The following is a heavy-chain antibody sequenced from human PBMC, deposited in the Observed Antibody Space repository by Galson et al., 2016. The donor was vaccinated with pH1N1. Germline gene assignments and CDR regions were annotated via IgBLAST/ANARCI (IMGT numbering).Heavy chain of an antibody. J-gene: IGHJ4*02. CDR3: ARVRVSTTAPYFDY. V-gene: IGHV3-64*02. D-gene: IGHD1-1*01. Sequence: SLRLSCATSGFRFSDYGIHWVRRAPGKGLEYVSAIKSNGETTYYADSVKGRFTISRDNSKNMVYLQMGSLRAEDMAVYYCARVRVSTTAPYFDYWGQGTLVTVSS. CDR1: GFRFSDYG. CDR2: IKSNGETT.